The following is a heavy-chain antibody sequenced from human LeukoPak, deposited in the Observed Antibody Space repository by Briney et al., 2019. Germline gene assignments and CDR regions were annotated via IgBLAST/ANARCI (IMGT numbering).Heavy chain of an antibody. D-gene: IGHD3-16*01. CDR3: ARDLQFGALGI. CDR1: GGSINGGNYY. Sequence: SETLSLTCTVSGGSINGGNYYWGWVRQPPGKGLEWIGTVYYSVSTYYNPSLKSRVTISVDTSKNQFSLKLSSVTAADTAIYYCARDLQFGALGIWGQGTMVTVSS. V-gene: IGHV4-39*02. J-gene: IGHJ3*02. CDR2: VYYSVST.